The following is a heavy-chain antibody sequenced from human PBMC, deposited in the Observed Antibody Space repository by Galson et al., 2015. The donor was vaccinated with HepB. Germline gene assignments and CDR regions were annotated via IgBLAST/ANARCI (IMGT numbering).Heavy chain of an antibody. CDR2: INTNTGNP. CDR3: ARDRGSGGHFFDY. J-gene: IGHJ4*02. V-gene: IGHV7-4-1*02. CDR1: GYTFNNYA. D-gene: IGHD4-23*01. Sequence: SVKVSCKASGYTFNNYAMNWVRQAPGQGLEWMGWINTNTGNPTYAQGFTGRFVFSLDTSVSTAYLQISSLKAEDTAVYYCARDRGSGGHFFDYWGRGTLVTVSS.